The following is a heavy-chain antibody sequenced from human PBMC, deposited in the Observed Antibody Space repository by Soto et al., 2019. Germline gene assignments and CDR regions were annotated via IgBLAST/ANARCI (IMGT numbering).Heavy chain of an antibody. CDR3: AKDLKASGGHSGTLNYYYGMDV. J-gene: IGHJ6*02. V-gene: IGHV3-30*18. Sequence: QVQLVESGGGVVQPGRSLRLSCASSGFSFSTHGMQWVRQAPGKGLEWVAIISYDGFIKYSADDVKGRFTISRDNSKNTLFLQMDSLRAADSAVYYCAKDLKASGGHSGTLNYYYGMDVWGQGTTVIVSS. CDR1: GFSFSTHG. CDR2: ISYDGFIK. D-gene: IGHD3-10*01.